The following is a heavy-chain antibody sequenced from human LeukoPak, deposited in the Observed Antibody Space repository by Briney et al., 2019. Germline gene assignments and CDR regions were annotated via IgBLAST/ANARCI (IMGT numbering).Heavy chain of an antibody. J-gene: IGHJ4*02. D-gene: IGHD2/OR15-2a*01. CDR1: GFTFSSNY. CDR3: VKDLRSDFMGVLSRYLSY. Sequence: GGSLRLSCAVSGFTFSSNYMSRVRQAPGKGLEYVAAISRNGGSTYYADSVKGRFTISRDNSKSTLYLQMSSLRAEDTAVYLCVKDLRSDFMGVLSRYLSYWGQGTLVTVSS. CDR2: ISRNGGST. V-gene: IGHV3-64D*09.